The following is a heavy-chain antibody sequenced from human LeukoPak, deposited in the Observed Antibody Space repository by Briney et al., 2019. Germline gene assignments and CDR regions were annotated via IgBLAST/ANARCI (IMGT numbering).Heavy chain of an antibody. CDR1: GFTFSSYA. Sequence: PGGSLRLSCAASGFTFSSYAMSWVRQAPGKGLEWVSAISGSGGSTYYADSVKGRFTISRDNSKNTLYLQMNSLRAEDTAVYYCAKERKKSMVRGVIIGYGMDVWGQGTTVTVSS. CDR2: ISGSGGST. J-gene: IGHJ6*02. V-gene: IGHV3-23*01. D-gene: IGHD3-10*01. CDR3: AKERKKSMVRGVIIGYGMDV.